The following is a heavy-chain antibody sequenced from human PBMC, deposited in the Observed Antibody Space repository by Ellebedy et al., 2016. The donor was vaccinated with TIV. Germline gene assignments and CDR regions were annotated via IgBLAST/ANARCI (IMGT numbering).Heavy chain of an antibody. Sequence: GGSLRLSCAASGFTFSSYGMHWVRQAPGKGLEWVAVISYDGSNKYYADSVKGRFTISRDNSKNTLYLQMNSLRAEDTAVYYCARSEEGQQPYPFDYWGQGTLVTVSS. CDR1: GFTFSSYG. CDR2: ISYDGSNK. J-gene: IGHJ4*02. D-gene: IGHD6-13*01. CDR3: ARSEEGQQPYPFDY. V-gene: IGHV3-30*03.